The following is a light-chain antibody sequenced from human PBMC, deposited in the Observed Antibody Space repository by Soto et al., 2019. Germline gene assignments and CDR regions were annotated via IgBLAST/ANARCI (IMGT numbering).Light chain of an antibody. CDR3: NSYTGSATPYV. CDR1: NSDVGGYNY. J-gene: IGLJ1*01. Sequence: QSVLTQPASVSGSPGQSITISCTGTNSDVGGYNYVSWYQHRPDKAPKLVIYDVTNRPSGVSNRFSGSKAGNTASLTISGLQAEDEADYYCNSYTGSATPYVFGTGTKVTVL. V-gene: IGLV2-14*03. CDR2: DVT.